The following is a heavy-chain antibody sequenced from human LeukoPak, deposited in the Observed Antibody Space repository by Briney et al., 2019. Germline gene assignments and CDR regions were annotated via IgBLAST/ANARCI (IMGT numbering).Heavy chain of an antibody. Sequence: PGGSLRLSCAASGFTFSTYAITWVRQGPGKGLEWVSAIRPDGDRTYYANSVRGRFTISRDNSENTLYLQLNSLRAEDTAVYFCVKGFVHPTYYFDYWGQGTLVTVSS. D-gene: IGHD3-10*01. CDR3: VKGFVHPTYYFDY. CDR2: IRPDGDRT. V-gene: IGHV3-23*01. CDR1: GFTFSTYA. J-gene: IGHJ4*02.